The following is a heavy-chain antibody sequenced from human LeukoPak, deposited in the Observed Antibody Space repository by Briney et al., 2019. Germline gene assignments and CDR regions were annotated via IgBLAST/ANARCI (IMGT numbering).Heavy chain of an antibody. J-gene: IGHJ6*03. D-gene: IGHD4-11*01. V-gene: IGHV3-21*01. CDR2: ITRNSSYI. CDR1: GFTFSSYS. CDR3: ARGVPKTSYYYYYMDV. Sequence: GGSLRLSCAASGFTFSSYSMDWVRQVPGKGLEWVSSITRNSSYIYYADSVKGRFTISRDNAKNSLYLQMNSLRAEDTAVYYCARGVPKTSYYYYYMDVWGKGTTVTVSS.